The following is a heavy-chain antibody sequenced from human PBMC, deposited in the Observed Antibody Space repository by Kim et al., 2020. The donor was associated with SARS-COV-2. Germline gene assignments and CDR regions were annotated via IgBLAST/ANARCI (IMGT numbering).Heavy chain of an antibody. CDR3: ARSGYSGNDYQLYLEY. CDR2: INHSGST. J-gene: IGHJ4*02. V-gene: IGHV4-34*01. CDR1: GGSFSGYY. D-gene: IGHD6-13*01. Sequence: SETLSLTCAMYGGSFSGYYWNWIRQPPGKGLEWIGEINHSGSTNYNPSLKSRVTISVDTSKNQFSLKLRSVTAADTAVYYCARSGYSGNDYQLYLEYWGRGTLVTVSS.